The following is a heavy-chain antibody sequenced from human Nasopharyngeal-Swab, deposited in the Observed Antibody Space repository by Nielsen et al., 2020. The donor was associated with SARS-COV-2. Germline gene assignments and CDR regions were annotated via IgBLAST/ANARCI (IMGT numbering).Heavy chain of an antibody. V-gene: IGHV1-24*01. J-gene: IGHJ6*03. CDR3: ARGHQYQLLFHYYYYMDV. Sequence: ASVKVSCKVSGYSLAELSMHWVRQAPGKGLEWMGGFGPEDGETIYAQKFQGRLSMTEDTSTDTAYMELSSLRSEDTAVYYCARGHQYQLLFHYYYYMDVWGKGTTVTVSS. CDR2: FGPEDGET. CDR1: GYSLAELS. D-gene: IGHD2-2*01.